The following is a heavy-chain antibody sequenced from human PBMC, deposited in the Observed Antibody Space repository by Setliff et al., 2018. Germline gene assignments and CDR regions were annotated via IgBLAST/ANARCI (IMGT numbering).Heavy chain of an antibody. CDR3: ASHPRVTIFGVVAFDY. CDR1: GGSITSGRYY. J-gene: IGHJ4*02. D-gene: IGHD3-3*01. V-gene: IGHV4-39*01. CDR2: INHSGST. Sequence: SETLSLTCTVSGGSITSGRYYWGWIRQPPGQGLEWIGEINHSGSTNYNPSLKSRVTISVDTSKNQFSLKLSSVTAADTAAYYCASHPRVTIFGVVAFDYWGQGILVTVSS.